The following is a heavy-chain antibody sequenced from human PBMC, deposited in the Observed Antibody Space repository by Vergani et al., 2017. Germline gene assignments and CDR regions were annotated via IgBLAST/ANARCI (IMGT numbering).Heavy chain of an antibody. CDR3: ARHDVLEGWFDP. Sequence: QVQLQESGPGLVKPSQTLSLTCSVSGDSINSDTYHWSWIRQPAGKGLEWVGRMLTGGNTNYNPSLKSRVFMSTDTSKNQFYLKLTSVTAADTAVYYCARHDVLEGWFDPWGPGTLVTVST. CDR1: GDSINSDTYH. D-gene: IGHD3-16*01. CDR2: MLTGGNT. J-gene: IGHJ5*01. V-gene: IGHV4-61*02.